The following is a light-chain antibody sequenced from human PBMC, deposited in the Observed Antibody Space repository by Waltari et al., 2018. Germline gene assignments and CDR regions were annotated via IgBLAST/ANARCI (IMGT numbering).Light chain of an antibody. CDR2: DAS. CDR1: QGINSC. CDR3: QQANRFPLT. J-gene: IGKJ4*01. V-gene: IGKV1-12*01. Sequence: DIQMTQSPSSVSASVGDKVTITCRASQGINSCLAWYQQKPGKAPKLLIYDASILQTGVPSRFSGSESGTDFTLTISSLQPEDFATYYCQQANRFPLTFGGGTKVELK.